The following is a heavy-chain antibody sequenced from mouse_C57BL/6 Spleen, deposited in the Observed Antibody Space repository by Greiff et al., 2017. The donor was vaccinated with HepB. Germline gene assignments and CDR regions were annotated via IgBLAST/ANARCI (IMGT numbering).Heavy chain of an antibody. V-gene: IGHV3-6*01. CDR3: ARDYDGFAY. J-gene: IGHJ3*01. CDR1: GYSITSGYY. Sequence: EVKLMESGPGLVKPSQSLSLTCSVTGYSITSGYYWNWIRQFPGNKLEWMGYISYDGSNNYNPSLKNRISITRDTSKNQFFLKLNSVTTEDTATYYCARDYDGFAYCGQGTLVTVSA. CDR2: ISYDGSN. D-gene: IGHD2-12*01.